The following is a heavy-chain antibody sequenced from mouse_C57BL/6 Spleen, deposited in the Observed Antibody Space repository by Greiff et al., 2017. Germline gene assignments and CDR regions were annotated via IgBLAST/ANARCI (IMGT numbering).Heavy chain of an antibody. J-gene: IGHJ1*03. CDR2: INPSNGGT. V-gene: IGHV1-53*01. D-gene: IGHD5-1*01. CDR1: GYTFTSYW. Sequence: QVQLQQPGTELVKPGASVKLSCKASGYTFTSYWMHWVKQRPGQGLEWIGNINPSNGGTNYNEKFKSKATLTVDKSSSKAYMQLSSLTSEDSAVYYCARQESTYWYFDVWGTGTTVTVSS. CDR3: ARQESTYWYFDV.